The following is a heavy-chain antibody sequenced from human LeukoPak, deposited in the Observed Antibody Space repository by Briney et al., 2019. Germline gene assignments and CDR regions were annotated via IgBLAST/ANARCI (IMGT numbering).Heavy chain of an antibody. CDR2: IYYSGST. CDR3: ARDSTGYFDY. D-gene: IGHD4-17*01. CDR1: GGSISSGGYY. Sequence: SETLSLTCTVSGGSISSGGYYWSCIRQHPGKGLEWIGYIYYSGSTYYNPSLKSRVTISVDTSKDQFSLKLSSVTAADTAVYYCARDSTGYFDYWGQGTLVTVSS. V-gene: IGHV4-31*03. J-gene: IGHJ4*02.